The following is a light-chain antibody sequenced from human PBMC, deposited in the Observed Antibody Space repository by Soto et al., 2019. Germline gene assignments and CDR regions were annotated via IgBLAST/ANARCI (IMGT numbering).Light chain of an antibody. CDR2: GAS. J-gene: IGKJ1*01. CDR1: QSVSSN. V-gene: IGKV3D-15*01. Sequence: EIVMTQSPATLSVSPGERATLSCRASQSVSSNLAWYQQKPGQAPRLLIYGASTRATGTPARFSGSGSVTKFSLTISSMQSEYFAVEYCQQYTNWPPWTFGQGIKVEIK. CDR3: QQYTNWPPWT.